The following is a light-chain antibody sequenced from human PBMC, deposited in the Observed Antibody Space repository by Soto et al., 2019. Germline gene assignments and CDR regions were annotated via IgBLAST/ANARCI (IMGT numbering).Light chain of an antibody. CDR2: GNS. CDR1: SSNIGAGYD. CDR3: QSYDSRLNGYV. J-gene: IGLJ1*01. V-gene: IGLV1-40*01. Sequence: QLVLTQPPSVSGAPGQRVTIPCTGSSSNIGAGYDVHWYQQLPRTAPKLLIYGNSNRPSGVPDRFSGSKSGTSASLAITGLQAEDEADYYCQSYDSRLNGYVFGTGTKLTVL.